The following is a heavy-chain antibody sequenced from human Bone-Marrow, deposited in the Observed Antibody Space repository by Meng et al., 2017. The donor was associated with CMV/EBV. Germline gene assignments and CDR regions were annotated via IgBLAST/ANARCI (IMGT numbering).Heavy chain of an antibody. CDR2: FIPVLEVT. CDR1: GDSFSRHA. CDR3: VLEEGFDN. D-gene: IGHD6-6*01. J-gene: IGHJ4*02. V-gene: IGHV1-69*10. Sequence: SVKVSCKASGDSFSRHAVSWVRQAPGQGLEYMGGFIPVLEVTYYAQRFQSRVTITADKSTSTANMELSSLRSEDTAVYFCVLEEGFDNWGQGTQVTVYS.